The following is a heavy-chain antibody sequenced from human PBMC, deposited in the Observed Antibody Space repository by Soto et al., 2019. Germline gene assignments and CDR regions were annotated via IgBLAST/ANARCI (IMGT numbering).Heavy chain of an antibody. CDR1: VGFVSSGNYY. V-gene: IGHV4-34*01. J-gene: IGHJ3*02. CDR2: MSHSGGT. D-gene: IGHD1-1*01. Sequence: QEQLQQWGAGLLKPSETLSLTCGVYVGFVSSGNYYWSCIAQPPVKGLEWFGEMSHSGGTHFNPSIKPRFPISVDTSKNQFSLKMSSVTAAHTDLYYCARVERGTATTVVDAFDIWGPGTKVTVSS. CDR3: ARVERGTATTVVDAFDI.